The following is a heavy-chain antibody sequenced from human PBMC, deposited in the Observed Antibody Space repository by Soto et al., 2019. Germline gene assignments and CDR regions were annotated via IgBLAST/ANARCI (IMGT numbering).Heavy chain of an antibody. D-gene: IGHD6-25*01. CDR2: IYYSGST. CDR3: ARDDPSGRFDY. Sequence: SETLSLTCTVSGGSISSGGYYWSWIRQHPGKGLEWIGYIYYSGSTYYNPSLKSRVTISVDTSKNQSSLKLSSVTAADTAVYYCARDDPSGRFDYWGQGTLVTVSS. J-gene: IGHJ4*02. V-gene: IGHV4-31*03. CDR1: GGSISSGGYY.